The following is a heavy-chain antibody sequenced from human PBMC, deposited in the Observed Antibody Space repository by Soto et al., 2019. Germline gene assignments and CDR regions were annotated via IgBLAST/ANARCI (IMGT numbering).Heavy chain of an antibody. CDR2: TYYRSKWYN. J-gene: IGHJ5*02. D-gene: IGHD5-18*01. CDR1: GDSVSSSSPA. V-gene: IGHV6-1*01. CDR3: VRDTAMPMHGGNCFDN. Sequence: PSQTLSLTYAIPGDSVSSSSPALNWTRQSPARSLEWMGKTYYRSKWYNDYAESVKRRITIIPEPNQNHFALLINSVTAEETAMNYCVRDTAMPMHGGNCFDNWGQGTPVTVS.